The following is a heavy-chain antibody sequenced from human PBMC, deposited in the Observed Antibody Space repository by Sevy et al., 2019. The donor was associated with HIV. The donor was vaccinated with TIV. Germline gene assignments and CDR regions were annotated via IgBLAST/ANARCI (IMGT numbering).Heavy chain of an antibody. CDR3: AKGEGYDYVWGSYRYPDLFDY. D-gene: IGHD3-16*02. V-gene: IGHV3-23*01. J-gene: IGHJ4*02. CDR1: GFTFSSYA. Sequence: GGSLRLSCAASGFTFSSYAMSWVRKAPGKGLEWVSAISGSGGSTYYADSVKGRFTISRDNSKNTLYLQMNSLRAEDTAVDYCAKGEGYDYVWGSYRYPDLFDYWGQGTLVTVSS. CDR2: ISGSGGST.